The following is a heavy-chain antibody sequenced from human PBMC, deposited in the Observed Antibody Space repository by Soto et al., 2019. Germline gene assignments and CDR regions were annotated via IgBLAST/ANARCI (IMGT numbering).Heavy chain of an antibody. CDR3: ARVRTGGLNVMDF. V-gene: IGHV4-34*01. CDR2: INYSGST. J-gene: IGHJ6*02. D-gene: IGHD2-8*02. Sequence: PSETLSLTCAVHGGSFSSYYWTWIRQPPGKGLEYIGEINYSGSTNNNPSLKSRVTISIDTSKKQFSLRLTSVTAADTAVYYCARVRTGGLNVMDFWGQGTTDTVSS. CDR1: GGSFSSYY.